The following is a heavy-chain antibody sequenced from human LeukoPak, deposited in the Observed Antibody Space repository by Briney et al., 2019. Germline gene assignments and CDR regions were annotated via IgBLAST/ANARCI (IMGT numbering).Heavy chain of an antibody. D-gene: IGHD2-15*01. CDR1: GYTFTCYY. J-gene: IGHJ4*02. CDR3: ARVSRYCSGGSCYSYFDY. V-gene: IGHV1-2*06. CDR2: INPNSGGT. Sequence: ASVKVSCKASGYTFTCYYMHWVRQAPGQGLEWMGRINPNSGGTNYAQKFQGRVTMTRDTSISTAYMELSRLRSDDTAVYYCARVSRYCSGGSCYSYFDYWGQGTLVTVSS.